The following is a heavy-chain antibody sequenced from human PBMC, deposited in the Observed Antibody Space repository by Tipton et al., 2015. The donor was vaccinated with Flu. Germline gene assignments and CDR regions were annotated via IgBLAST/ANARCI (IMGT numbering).Heavy chain of an antibody. J-gene: IGHJ5*02. CDR2: VARTGDI. Sequence: TLSLTCTVSGDSISSDYYWAWIRQFPGKGLEWIGTVARTGDIIYNPSLKSRVTLSIDTSKNQFSLKMKSVTATDMAVYYCARRDYSNYVSDPKSWFDPWGQGTLVAVSS. V-gene: IGHV4-38-2*02. CDR1: GDSISSDYY. CDR3: ARRDYSNYVSDPKSWFDP. D-gene: IGHD4-11*01.